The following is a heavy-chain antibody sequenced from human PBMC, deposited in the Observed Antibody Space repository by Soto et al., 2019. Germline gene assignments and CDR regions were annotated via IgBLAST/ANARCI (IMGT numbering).Heavy chain of an antibody. J-gene: IGHJ4*02. V-gene: IGHV3-30*02. Sequence: GGSLRLSCAASGFTFSSYGMHWVRQAPGKGLEWVAVIWYDGSNKYYADSVKGRFTISRDNSKNTLYLQMNSLGAEDTAVYYCAKEGVGSYHHYFDYWGQGTLVTVSS. CDR3: AKEGVGSYHHYFDY. CDR1: GFTFSSYG. CDR2: IWYDGSNK. D-gene: IGHD1-26*01.